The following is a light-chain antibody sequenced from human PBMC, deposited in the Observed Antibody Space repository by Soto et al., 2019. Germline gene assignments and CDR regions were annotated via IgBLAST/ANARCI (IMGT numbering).Light chain of an antibody. CDR2: GAY. CDR3: QQFGSSPRT. Sequence: EVVLTQSPGTLSLSPGERATLSCRASQSISSSYLAWYQQKPGQAPRLLFYGAYSRATGISDRFSGSGSGTDFPLTISRLEPEDFAVYYCQQFGSSPRTFGQGTKVEIK. V-gene: IGKV3-20*01. J-gene: IGKJ1*01. CDR1: QSISSSY.